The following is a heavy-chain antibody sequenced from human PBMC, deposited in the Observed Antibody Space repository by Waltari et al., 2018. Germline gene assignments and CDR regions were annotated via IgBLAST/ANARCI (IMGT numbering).Heavy chain of an antibody. CDR3: AKDRDLSPDY. CDR2: IREDGSNK. CDR1: GFTFRRYG. Sequence: QVQLVESGGGVVQLGGSLRLSCSASGFTFRRYGLHWVRQAPGKGLEGVAFIREDGSNKYYADAVKGRFTISRDNSKNTLYLQMNSLRAEDTAVYYCAKDRDLSPDYWGQGTLVTVSS. J-gene: IGHJ4*02. V-gene: IGHV3-30*02.